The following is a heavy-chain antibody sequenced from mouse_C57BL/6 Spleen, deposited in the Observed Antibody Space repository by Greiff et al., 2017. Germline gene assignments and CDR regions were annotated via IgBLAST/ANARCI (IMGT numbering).Heavy chain of an antibody. D-gene: IGHD3-1*01. V-gene: IGHV2-2*01. J-gene: IGHJ4*01. CDR3: ARDSAPVIYEVYCYAMDY. CDR1: GFSLTSYG. Sequence: VLLQQSGPGLVQPSQSLSITCTVSGFSLTSYGVSWVRQSPGKGLEWLGVIWSGGSTDYNSAFISRLSTSKDNSKSQVFFEMNSLQADDTAIYYCARDSAPVIYEVYCYAMDYWGQGTSVTVSS. CDR2: IWSGGST.